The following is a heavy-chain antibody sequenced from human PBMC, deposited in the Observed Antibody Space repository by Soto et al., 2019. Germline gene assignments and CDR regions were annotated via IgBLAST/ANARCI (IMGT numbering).Heavy chain of an antibody. J-gene: IGHJ6*02. CDR3: ARHSKKTGDFDYYYGMDV. CDR1: GGSMSPYY. Sequence: SETLSLTCTVSGGSMSPYYWRWIRQPPGKGLEWIANIYYRGNTNYNPSFESRVTISIDTSKNQFSLKLNSMTAADTAVYYYARHSKKTGDFDYYYGMDVWGQGTTVTVSS. V-gene: IGHV4-59*08. CDR2: IYYRGNT. D-gene: IGHD1-1*01.